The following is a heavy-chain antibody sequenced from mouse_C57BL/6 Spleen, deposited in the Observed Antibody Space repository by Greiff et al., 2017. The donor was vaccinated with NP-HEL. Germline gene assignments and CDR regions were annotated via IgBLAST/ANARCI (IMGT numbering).Heavy chain of an antibody. J-gene: IGHJ4*01. CDR2: INPNNGGT. Sequence: VQLQQSGPELVKPGASVKISCKASGYTFTDYYMNWVKQSHGKSLEWIGDINPNNGGTSYNHKFKGKATLTVDKSSSTAYMELRSLTYEDSAVYYFAILYDGYYERDAMDYWGQGTSVTVSS. CDR1: GYTFTDYY. D-gene: IGHD2-3*01. CDR3: AILYDGYYERDAMDY. V-gene: IGHV1-26*01.